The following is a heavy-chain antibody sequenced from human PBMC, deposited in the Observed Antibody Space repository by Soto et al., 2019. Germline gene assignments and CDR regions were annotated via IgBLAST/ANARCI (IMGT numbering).Heavy chain of an antibody. CDR3: AKAQHDQWLVMGDAFDI. J-gene: IGHJ3*02. V-gene: IGHV3-30*18. Sequence: QVQLVESGGGVVQPGRSLRLSCAASGFTFSSYGMHWVRQAPGKGLEWVAVISYDGSNKYYADSVKGRFTISRDNSKNTLYLQMNSLRAEDTAVYYCAKAQHDQWLVMGDAFDIWGQGTMVTVSS. D-gene: IGHD6-19*01. CDR1: GFTFSSYG. CDR2: ISYDGSNK.